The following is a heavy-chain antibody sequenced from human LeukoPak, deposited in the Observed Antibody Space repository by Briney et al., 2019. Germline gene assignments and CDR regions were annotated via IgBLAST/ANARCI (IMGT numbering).Heavy chain of an antibody. CDR1: GGTFSSYA. V-gene: IGHV1-69*04. J-gene: IGHJ4*02. CDR2: IIPILGIA. D-gene: IGHD1-20*01. CDR3: ARLAGINGTYFD. Sequence: SVKLSCKPSGGTFSSYAISWVRQAPGQGLEWMGRIIPILGIANYAQKFQGRVTITADKSTSTAYMERSRLRSEDTAVYYCARLAGINGTYFDWGQGTLVTVSS.